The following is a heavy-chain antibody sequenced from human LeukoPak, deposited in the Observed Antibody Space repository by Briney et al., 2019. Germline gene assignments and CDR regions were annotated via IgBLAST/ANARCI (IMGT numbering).Heavy chain of an antibody. CDR2: ISYDGSNK. V-gene: IGHV3-30-3*01. D-gene: IGHD3-3*01. CDR1: GFTFSSYA. CDR3: ARSITIFGVGFDY. Sequence: GGSLRLSCAASGFTFSSYAMHWVRQAPGKGLEGVAVISYDGSNKYYADSVKGRFTISRDNAKNTLYLQMNSLRDEDTAVYYCARSITIFGVGFDYWGQGTLVTVSS. J-gene: IGHJ4*02.